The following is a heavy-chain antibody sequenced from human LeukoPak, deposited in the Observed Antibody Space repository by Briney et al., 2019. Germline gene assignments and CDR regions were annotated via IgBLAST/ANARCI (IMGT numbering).Heavy chain of an antibody. D-gene: IGHD7-27*01. CDR2: IKQDGSET. Sequence: GGSLRLSCATSGFTFSSCWMCWVRQIPGKGLEWVANIKQDGSETHYVDSVKGRFTISRDNSKNSLFLQMNSLRAEDTAVYYCARFSGMGSNWGRDYWGQGTLVTVSS. V-gene: IGHV3-7*05. CDR3: ARFSGMGSNWGRDY. J-gene: IGHJ4*02. CDR1: GFTFSSCW.